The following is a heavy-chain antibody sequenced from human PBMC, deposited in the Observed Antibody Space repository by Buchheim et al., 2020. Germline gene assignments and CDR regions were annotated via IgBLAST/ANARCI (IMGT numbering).Heavy chain of an antibody. D-gene: IGHD6-13*01. CDR2: IYYSGST. J-gene: IGHJ4*02. CDR1: GGSISSYY. V-gene: IGHV4-59*01. Sequence: QVQLQESGPGLVKPSETLSLTCTVSGGSISSYYWSWTRQPPGKGLEWIGYIYYSGSTNYNPSLKSRVPISVDPSKNQFPLKLSSVTAADTAVYYCARVRGQQLPYFDYWGQGTL. CDR3: ARVRGQQLPYFDY.